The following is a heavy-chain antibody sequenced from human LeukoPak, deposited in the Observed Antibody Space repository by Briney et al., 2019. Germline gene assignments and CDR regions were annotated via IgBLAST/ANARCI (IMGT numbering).Heavy chain of an antibody. Sequence: SETLSLTCTVSGDSIGSGYYWGWLRQPPGEGLGWIGYIHYSGSTYYNPSLKSRVTISVDTSKNQFSLKLSSVTAADTAVYYCARGLLLSAGDYWGQGTLVTVSS. CDR2: IHYSGST. CDR3: ARGLLLSAGDY. J-gene: IGHJ4*02. CDR1: GDSIGSGYY. V-gene: IGHV4-38-2*02. D-gene: IGHD2-2*01.